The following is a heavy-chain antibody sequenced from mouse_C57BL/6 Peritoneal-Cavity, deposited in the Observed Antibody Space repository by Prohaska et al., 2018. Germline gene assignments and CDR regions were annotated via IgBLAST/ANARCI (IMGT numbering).Heavy chain of an antibody. J-gene: IGHJ1*03. D-gene: IGHD2-1*01. V-gene: IGHV11-2*01. Sequence: EVQLLETGGGLVQPGGSRGLSCEGSGFTFSGFCMSWVRQTPGKTLEWIGDINDEGSGRNYEPSIKDRLTILRDNDKSTLYLQMSNVRSEDTATYVCMRYGNYWYFDVWGTGTTVTVSS. CDR3: MRYGNYWYFDV. CDR1: GFTFSGFC. CDR2: INDEGSGR.